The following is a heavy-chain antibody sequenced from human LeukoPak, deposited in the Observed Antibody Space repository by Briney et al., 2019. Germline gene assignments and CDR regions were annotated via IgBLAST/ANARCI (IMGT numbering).Heavy chain of an antibody. CDR2: ISGSGLST. Sequence: GSLRLSCSASGISLSTYAMSLVRQAPGKGLELGPGISGSGLSTYYADSVKGRFPISRDTSKNTLYLQMNSLRAEDTALYYCVQSTSISASYLYWGQGTLITVSS. D-gene: IGHD6-19*01. CDR1: GISLSTYA. V-gene: IGHV3-23*01. J-gene: IGHJ4*02. CDR3: VQSTSISASYLY.